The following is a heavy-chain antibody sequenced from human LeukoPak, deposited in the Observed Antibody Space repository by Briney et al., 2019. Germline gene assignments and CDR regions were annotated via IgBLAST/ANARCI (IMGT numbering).Heavy chain of an antibody. V-gene: IGHV1-46*01. D-gene: IGHD6-6*01. CDR3: AREQGSSSSGRYGLDV. CDR2: INPSGGST. Sequence: GASVKVSCKASGYTFINYYMHWVRQAPGQGLEWMGIINPSGGSTSYAQKFQGRVTMTRDTSTSTVYMELSSLRSEDTAVYYCAREQGSSSSGRYGLDVWGQGTTVTVSS. CDR1: GYTFINYY. J-gene: IGHJ6*02.